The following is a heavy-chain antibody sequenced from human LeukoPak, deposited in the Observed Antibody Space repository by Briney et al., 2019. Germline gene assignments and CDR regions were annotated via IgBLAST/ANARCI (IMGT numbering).Heavy chain of an antibody. D-gene: IGHD5-12*01. V-gene: IGHV1/OR15-1*04. CDR1: GYIFTDYY. Sequence: GASVKVSCKASGYIFTDYYMHWVRQAPGQELGWMGRINPNSGGTNYAQKFQGRVTITADESTSTAYMELSSLRSEDTAVYYCARAREYSGYDYPSWFDPWGQGTLVTVSS. J-gene: IGHJ5*02. CDR2: INPNSGGT. CDR3: ARAREYSGYDYPSWFDP.